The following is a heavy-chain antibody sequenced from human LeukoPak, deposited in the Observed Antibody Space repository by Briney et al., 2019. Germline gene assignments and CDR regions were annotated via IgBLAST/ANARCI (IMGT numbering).Heavy chain of an antibody. V-gene: IGHV3-21*04. Sequence: GGSLRLSCAASGFTFSTYSMNWVRQAPGKGLEWVSSISSNNRYIYYADSVKGRFTISRDNAKNSLYLQMNSLRAEDTAVYYCAKDGGLWVSAHWGDSWGRGTLVTVSS. J-gene: IGHJ4*02. CDR1: GFTFSTYS. CDR2: ISSNNRYI. CDR3: AKDGGLWVSAHWGDS. D-gene: IGHD7-27*01.